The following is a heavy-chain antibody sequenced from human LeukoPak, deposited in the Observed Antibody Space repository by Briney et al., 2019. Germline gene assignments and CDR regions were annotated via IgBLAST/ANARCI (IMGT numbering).Heavy chain of an antibody. V-gene: IGHV1-2*02. CDR2: INPNSGGT. CDR3: ARPYYDSSGYYRNWFDP. CDR1: GYTFTGYY. D-gene: IGHD3-22*01. J-gene: IGHJ5*02. Sequence: GASVKVSCKASGYTFTGYYMHWVRQAPGQGLEWMGWINPNSGGTNYAQKFQGRVTMTRDTSISTAYMELSRLRSDDTAVYYCARPYYDSSGYYRNWFDPWGQGTLVTVSS.